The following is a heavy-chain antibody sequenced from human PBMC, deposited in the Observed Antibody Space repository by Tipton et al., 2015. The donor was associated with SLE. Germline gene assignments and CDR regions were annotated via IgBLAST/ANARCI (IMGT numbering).Heavy chain of an antibody. CDR2: ISGSGGST. CDR3: AKDLLLWFGETVDY. J-gene: IGHJ4*02. V-gene: IGHV3-23*01. Sequence: SLRLSCAASGFTFSSYAMSWVRQAPGKGLEWVSAISGSGGSTCYADSVKGRFTISRDNSKNTLYLQMNSLRAEDTAVYYCAKDLLLWFGETVDYWGQGTLVTVSS. D-gene: IGHD3-10*01. CDR1: GFTFSSYA.